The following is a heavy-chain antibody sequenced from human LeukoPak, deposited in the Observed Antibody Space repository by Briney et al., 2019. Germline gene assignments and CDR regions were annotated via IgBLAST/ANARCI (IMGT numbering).Heavy chain of an antibody. CDR3: AKITMIVVAPGAFDI. J-gene: IGHJ3*02. Sequence: GGSLRLSCAASGFTFSSYAMSWVRQAPAKGLDWVSAISGSGGSTYYADSVKGRFTISRDNSKNTLYLQMNSLRAEDTAVYYCAKITMIVVAPGAFDIWGQGTMVTVSS. CDR1: GFTFSSYA. V-gene: IGHV3-23*01. D-gene: IGHD3-22*01. CDR2: ISGSGGST.